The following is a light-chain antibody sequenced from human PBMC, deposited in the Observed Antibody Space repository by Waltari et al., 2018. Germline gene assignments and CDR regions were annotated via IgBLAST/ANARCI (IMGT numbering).Light chain of an antibody. CDR1: SSYVGGYNY. CDR3: CSYAGSYNYV. Sequence: QSALTQPRSVSGSPVQSFTISCTGTSSYVGGYNYFSCYQQHPGKAPKVMIYDVSKRPSGVPDRFSGSKSGSTASLTISGLQAEDEADYYCCSYAGSYNYVFGTGTKVTVL. J-gene: IGLJ1*01. CDR2: DVS. V-gene: IGLV2-11*01.